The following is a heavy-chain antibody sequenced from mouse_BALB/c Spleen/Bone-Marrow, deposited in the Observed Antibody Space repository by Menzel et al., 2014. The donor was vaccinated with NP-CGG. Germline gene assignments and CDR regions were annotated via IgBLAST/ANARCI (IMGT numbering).Heavy chain of an antibody. J-gene: IGHJ3*01. V-gene: IGHV1-67*01. Sequence: QVQLQQPGPELVRPGVSVKISCKGSGYTFTDYAMHWVKQSHAKSLEWIGVISTYSGNTNYNQKFKGKATTTVDKSSSTAYMELARLTSEDSAIYYCARGNRYDGAWFAYWGQGTLVTVSA. CDR3: ARGNRYDGAWFAY. D-gene: IGHD2-14*01. CDR1: GYTFTDYA. CDR2: ISTYSGNT.